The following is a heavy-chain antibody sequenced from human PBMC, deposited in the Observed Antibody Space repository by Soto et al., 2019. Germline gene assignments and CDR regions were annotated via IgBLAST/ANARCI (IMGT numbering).Heavy chain of an antibody. CDR2: ISAYNGNT. CDR3: ARDHETAVAGVFDY. D-gene: IGHD6-19*01. Sequence: GASVKVSCKASGYTFTSYGISCVRQAPGQGLEWMGWISAYNGNTNYAQKLQGRVTMTTDTSTSTAYMELRSLRSDDTAVYYCARDHETAVAGVFDYWGQGTLVTLSS. V-gene: IGHV1-18*01. J-gene: IGHJ4*02. CDR1: GYTFTSYG.